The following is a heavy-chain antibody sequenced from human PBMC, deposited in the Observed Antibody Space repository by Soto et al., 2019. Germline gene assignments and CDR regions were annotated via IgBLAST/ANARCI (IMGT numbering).Heavy chain of an antibody. V-gene: IGHV4-30-4*01. CDR3: ARVDDSSGYLAY. CDR2: IYYSGST. J-gene: IGHJ4*02. D-gene: IGHD3-22*01. Sequence: SETLSLTCTVSGGSISSGDYYWSWIRQPPGKGLEWIGYIYYSGSTYYNPSLKSRVTISVDTSKNQFSLKLSSVTAADTAVYYCARVDDSSGYLAYWGQGTLVTVSS. CDR1: GGSISSGDYY.